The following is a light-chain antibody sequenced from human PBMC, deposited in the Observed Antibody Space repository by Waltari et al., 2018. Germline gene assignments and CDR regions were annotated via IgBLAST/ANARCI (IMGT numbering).Light chain of an antibody. CDR3: QSHDSSHYV. Sequence: QSVLTQPPSVSGAPGQGVHIPCTGSSSNIRAGYDVHWYEQLPGTAPKLLTYANTNRPSGVPDRFSGSKSGTSASLAITGLQAEDEADYYCQSHDSSHYVFGTGTKVTVL. CDR1: SSNIRAGYD. CDR2: ANT. J-gene: IGLJ1*01. V-gene: IGLV1-40*01.